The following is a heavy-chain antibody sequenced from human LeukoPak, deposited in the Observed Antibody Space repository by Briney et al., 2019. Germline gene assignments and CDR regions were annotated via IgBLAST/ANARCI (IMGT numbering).Heavy chain of an antibody. CDR3: ARGTSAAGTDRGY. V-gene: IGHV1-2*02. Sequence: ASVKVSCKAPGYTFTGYYMHWVRQAPGQGLEWMGWINPNSGGTNYAQKFQGRVTMTRDTSISTAYMELSRLRSDDTAVYYCARGTSAAGTDRGYWGQGTLVTVSS. J-gene: IGHJ4*02. D-gene: IGHD6-13*01. CDR2: INPNSGGT. CDR1: GYTFTGYY.